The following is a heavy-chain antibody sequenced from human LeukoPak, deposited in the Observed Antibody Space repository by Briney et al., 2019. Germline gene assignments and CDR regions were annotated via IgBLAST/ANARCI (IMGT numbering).Heavy chain of an antibody. CDR2: ISSSGSTI. CDR3: ARWRSSSQPLHAFDI. V-gene: IGHV3-11*01. D-gene: IGHD6-13*01. Sequence: PGGSLRLSCAASGFTFSDYYMSWIRQAPGKGLEWVSYISSSGSTIYYADSVKGRFTISRDNAKNSLYLQMNSLRAEDTAVYYCARWRSSSQPLHAFDIWGQGTMVTVSS. CDR1: GFTFSDYY. J-gene: IGHJ3*02.